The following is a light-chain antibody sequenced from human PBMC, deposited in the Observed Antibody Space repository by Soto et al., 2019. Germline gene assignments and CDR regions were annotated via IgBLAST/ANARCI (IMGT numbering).Light chain of an antibody. J-gene: IGKJ2*01. CDR1: QSVSGY. CDR3: QQRSNWQYT. CDR2: DTS. V-gene: IGKV3-11*01. Sequence: ELVLTQSPATLSLSPGERATLACRASQSVSGYSAWYQQKPGQAPRLLIYDTSNRATGIPARFSGSGSRTDFTLTISGLEPEDFAVYYCQQRSNWQYTFGLGTRVEIK.